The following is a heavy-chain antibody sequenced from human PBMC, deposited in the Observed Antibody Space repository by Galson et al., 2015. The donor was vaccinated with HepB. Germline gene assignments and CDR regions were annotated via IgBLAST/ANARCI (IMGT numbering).Heavy chain of an antibody. CDR3: ARDLLLIGDYAAFDI. CDR1: GFTFSDYW. V-gene: IGHV3-74*01. Sequence: SLRLSCAASGFTFSDYWMHWVRQAPGKGLVWVSRINGDGSSTNYADSVKGRFTISRDNAKNTLYLQMNSLRAEDTAVYYCARDLLLIGDYAAFDIWGQGTMVTVSS. CDR2: INGDGSST. D-gene: IGHD4-17*01. J-gene: IGHJ3*02.